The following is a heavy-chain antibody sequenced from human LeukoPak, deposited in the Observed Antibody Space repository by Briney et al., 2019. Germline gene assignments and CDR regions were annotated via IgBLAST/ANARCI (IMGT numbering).Heavy chain of an antibody. CDR2: INPNSGGT. CDR3: ARGGILTGYDPYYFDY. D-gene: IGHD3-9*01. CDR1: GYTFTGYY. V-gene: IGHV1-2*02. J-gene: IGHJ4*02. Sequence: ASVKVSCKASGYTFTGYYMHWVRQAPGQGLEWMGWINPNSGGTNYAQKFQGRVTMTRDTSISTAYMELSRLRSDDTAVYYCARGGILTGYDPYYFDYWGQGTLVTASS.